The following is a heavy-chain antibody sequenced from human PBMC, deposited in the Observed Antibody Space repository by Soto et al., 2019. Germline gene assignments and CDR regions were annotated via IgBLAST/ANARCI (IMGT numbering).Heavy chain of an antibody. CDR2: IKQDGSEK. Sequence: VQLVESGGGLVQPGFTFSSYRMSWVRQAPVKGLEWVGNIKQDGSEKNYVDFVKGRFTISRDNAKNSLYLQMNSLRAEDTAVYYCARIASAGRGWDVWGQGTTVVVSS. CDR1: FTFSSYR. V-gene: IGHV3-7*01. CDR3: ARIASAGRGWDV. D-gene: IGHD6-13*01. J-gene: IGHJ6*02.